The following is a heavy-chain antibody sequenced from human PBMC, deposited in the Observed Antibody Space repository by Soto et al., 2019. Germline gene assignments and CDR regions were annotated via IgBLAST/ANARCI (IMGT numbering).Heavy chain of an antibody. CDR2: ISYDGSNK. Sequence: QVQLVESGGGVVQPGRSLRLSCAASGFTFSSYAMHWVRQAPGKGLEWVAVISYDGSNKYYADSVKGRFTISRDNSKNXLXLXMNSLRAEDTAVYYCARDGFETYYYDSSGAGGYFDYWGQGTLVTVSS. J-gene: IGHJ4*02. CDR1: GFTFSSYA. V-gene: IGHV3-30-3*01. D-gene: IGHD3-22*01. CDR3: ARDGFETYYYDSSGAGGYFDY.